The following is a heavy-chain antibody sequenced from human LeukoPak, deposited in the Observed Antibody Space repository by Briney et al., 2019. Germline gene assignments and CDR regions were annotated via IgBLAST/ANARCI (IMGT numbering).Heavy chain of an antibody. CDR2: ISSSSYI. CDR1: GFTFDDYA. CDR3: AGDHGY. J-gene: IGHJ4*02. Sequence: GGSLRLSCAASGFTFDDYAMHWVRQAPGKGLEWVSGISSSSYIYYADSVKGRFTISRDNAKNSLYLQMNSLRAEDTAVYYCAGDHGYWGQGTLVTVSS. V-gene: IGHV3-69-1*01.